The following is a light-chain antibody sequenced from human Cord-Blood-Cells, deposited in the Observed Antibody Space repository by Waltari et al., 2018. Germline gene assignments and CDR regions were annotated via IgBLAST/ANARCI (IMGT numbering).Light chain of an antibody. Sequence: DIQLTQSAPSLSASVCDSVTLTCRASQSISSYLYWYQQKPGKAPKLLIYAASSLQSGVPSRFSGSGSGTDFTLTISSLQPEDFATYYCQQNYSTPCTFGQGTKVEIK. CDR1: QSISSY. J-gene: IGKJ1*01. V-gene: IGKV1-39*01. CDR2: AAS. CDR3: QQNYSTPCT.